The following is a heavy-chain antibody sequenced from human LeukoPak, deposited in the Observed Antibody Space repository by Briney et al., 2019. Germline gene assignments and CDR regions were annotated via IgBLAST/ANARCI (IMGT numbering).Heavy chain of an antibody. CDR1: EGTFSSYA. D-gene: IGHD1-1*01. J-gene: IGHJ6*03. CDR2: IIPIFGTA. V-gene: IGHV1-69*05. Sequence: SVKVSCKASEGTFSSYAISWVRQAPGQGLEWMGGIIPIFGTANYAQKFQGRVTITTDESTSTAYMELSSLRSEDTAVYYCARTTLGSIWYYYYYMDVWGKGTTVTASS. CDR3: ARTTLGSIWYYYYYMDV.